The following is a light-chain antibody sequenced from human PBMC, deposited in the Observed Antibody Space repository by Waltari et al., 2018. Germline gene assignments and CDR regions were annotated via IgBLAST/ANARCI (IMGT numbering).Light chain of an antibody. V-gene: IGKV3-20*01. CDR2: EAS. CDR1: QSISRY. J-gene: IGKJ1*01. CDR3: QKYGTLPAT. Sequence: EIMLTQSPGTLSLSPGERATLSCRASQSISRYLAWYQQKPGQAPRLLSYEASSRATGIPDRFSGSGSGTDFSLTISRLEPEDFAVYYCQKYGTLPATFGQGTKVEIK.